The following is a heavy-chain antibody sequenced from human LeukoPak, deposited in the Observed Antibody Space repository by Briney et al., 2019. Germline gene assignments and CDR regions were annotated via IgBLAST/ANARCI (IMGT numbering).Heavy chain of an antibody. CDR1: GFTFSSYW. Sequence: GGSLRLSCAASGFTFSSYWMHWIRQAPGKGLEWVSRIRTDGSSTDYADSVKGRFTISRDNAKNTLYLQMNSLRAEDTAVYYCARDIGGYNYDYWGQGTLVTVSS. D-gene: IGHD5-24*01. CDR3: ARDIGGYNYDY. CDR2: IRTDGSST. J-gene: IGHJ4*02. V-gene: IGHV3-74*01.